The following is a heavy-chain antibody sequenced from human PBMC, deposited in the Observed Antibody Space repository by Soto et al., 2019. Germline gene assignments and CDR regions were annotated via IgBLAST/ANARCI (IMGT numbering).Heavy chain of an antibody. CDR3: ARTPLGYCSGGSCYAGMAFDY. V-gene: IGHV2-5*02. D-gene: IGHD2-15*01. J-gene: IGHJ4*02. CDR1: GFSLSTSGVG. CDR2: IYWDDDK. Sequence: QITLKESGPTLVKPTQPLTLTCTFSGFSLSTSGVGVGWIRQPPGKALEWLALIYWDDDKRYSPSLKSRLTSTKDTSKNQVVLTMTNMDPVDTATYYCARTPLGYCSGGSCYAGMAFDYWGQGTLVTVSS.